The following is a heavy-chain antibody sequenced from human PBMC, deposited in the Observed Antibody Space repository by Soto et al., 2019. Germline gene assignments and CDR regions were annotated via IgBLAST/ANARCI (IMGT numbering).Heavy chain of an antibody. CDR3: TRDASRDSSARGWFDP. V-gene: IGHV3-21*01. CDR1: GFTFRSFT. D-gene: IGHD6-13*01. Sequence: GGSLRLSCAASGFTFRSFTMNWVRQAPGKGLEWVSTISSNSAYIYYTDALRGRFTISRDNAKNSLHLQMNSPRAEDTAVYYCTRDASRDSSARGWFDPWGPGTLVTVSS. CDR2: ISSNSAYI. J-gene: IGHJ5*02.